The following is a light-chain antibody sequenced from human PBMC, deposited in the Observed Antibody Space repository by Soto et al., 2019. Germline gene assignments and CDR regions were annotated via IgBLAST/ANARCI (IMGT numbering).Light chain of an antibody. CDR2: DAS. Sequence: EIVLTQSPATLSLSPGERATLSCRASQSICSNLAWYQQKPGQAPRLLIYDASNRATGIPARFSGKGSGTGFTLTNTSLEPEDFAVYYCQQRSNGPLFTFAPGTRVDIK. V-gene: IGKV3-11*01. J-gene: IGKJ3*01. CDR3: QQRSNGPLFT. CDR1: QSICSN.